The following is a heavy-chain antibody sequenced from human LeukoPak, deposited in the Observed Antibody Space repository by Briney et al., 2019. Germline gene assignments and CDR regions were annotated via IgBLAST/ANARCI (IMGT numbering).Heavy chain of an antibody. CDR1: GFTFSNYD. CDR2: IAGGGSTI. CDR3: TRDSHRDSDDSFDV. D-gene: IGHD2-21*02. Sequence: GGSLRLSCAASGFTFSNYDMNWVRQAPGKGLEWVSYIAGGGSTIYYADSVKGRFTISRDNAKNSLYLQMDSLRAEDTAVYDCTRDSHRDSDDSFDVWGQGTLVTVSS. V-gene: IGHV3-48*03. J-gene: IGHJ3*01.